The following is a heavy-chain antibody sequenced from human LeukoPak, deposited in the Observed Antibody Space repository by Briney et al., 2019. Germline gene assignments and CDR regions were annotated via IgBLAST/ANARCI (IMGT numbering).Heavy chain of an antibody. V-gene: IGHV1-2*02. CDR1: GYTFTGYY. D-gene: IGHD3-10*01. J-gene: IGHJ4*02. CDR2: INPNSGGT. CDR3: ARDLVYGSGLDH. Sequence: ASVKVSCKASGYTFTGYYMHWVRQAPGQGLEWMGWINPNSGGTNYAQKFQGRVTMTRDTSTSTAYMELSRLRSDDTAIYYCARDLVYGSGLDHWGQGSLVTVSS.